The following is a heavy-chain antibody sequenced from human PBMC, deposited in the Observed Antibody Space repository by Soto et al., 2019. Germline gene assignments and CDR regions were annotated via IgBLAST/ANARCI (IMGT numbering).Heavy chain of an antibody. CDR3: ARGDFDC. CDR2: FFAGGDT. CDR1: GITVTTED. J-gene: IGHJ4*02. V-gene: IGHV3-53*01. Sequence: EVQLVESGGGLIQTGGSLKLSCAASGITVTTEDMSWVRQAPGKGLEWVSIFFAGGDTYYADSVKGRFTISRDNPKNTLYLQMNSLRAEDTAVYFCARGDFDCWGQGTLVTVSS.